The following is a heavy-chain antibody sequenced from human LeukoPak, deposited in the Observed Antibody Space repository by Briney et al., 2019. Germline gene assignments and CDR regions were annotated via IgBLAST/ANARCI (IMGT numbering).Heavy chain of an antibody. Sequence: GESLKISCKGSGYSFSSYWISWVRQMPGKGLEWMGRIDPSDSYTNYSPSFQGHVTISADKSLSTAYLQWSSLKASDTAMYYCATHQSSSVDYWGQGTLVTVSS. CDR3: ATHQSSSVDY. CDR1: GYSFSSYW. J-gene: IGHJ4*02. V-gene: IGHV5-10-1*01. D-gene: IGHD6-13*01. CDR2: IDPSDSYT.